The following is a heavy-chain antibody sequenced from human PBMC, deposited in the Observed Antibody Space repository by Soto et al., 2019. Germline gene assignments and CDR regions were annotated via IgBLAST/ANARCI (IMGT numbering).Heavy chain of an antibody. J-gene: IGHJ4*02. CDR2: ISYDGSNK. CDR3: ARLPPDY. V-gene: IGHV3-30-3*01. CDR1: GFTFSSYA. Sequence: QVQLVESGGGVVQPGRSLRLSCAASGFTFSSYAMHWVRQAPGKGLEWVAVISYDGSNKYYADSVKGRFTISRDNSKNTLYLQMNSLRAEDTAVYYCARLPPDYWGQGTLVTVSS.